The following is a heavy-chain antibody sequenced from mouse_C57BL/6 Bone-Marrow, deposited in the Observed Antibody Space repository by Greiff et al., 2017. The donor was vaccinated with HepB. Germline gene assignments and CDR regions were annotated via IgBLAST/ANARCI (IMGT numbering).Heavy chain of an antibody. CDR3: ATSTTVGPV. D-gene: IGHD1-1*01. Sequence: QVQLQQPGAELVKPGASVKLSCKASGYTFTSYWMQWVKQRPGQGLEWIGEIDPSDSYTNYNQKFKGKATLTVDTSSSTAYMQLSSLTSEDSAVYYCATSTTVGPVWGTGTTVTVSS. J-gene: IGHJ1*03. CDR2: IDPSDSYT. CDR1: GYTFTSYW. V-gene: IGHV1-50*01.